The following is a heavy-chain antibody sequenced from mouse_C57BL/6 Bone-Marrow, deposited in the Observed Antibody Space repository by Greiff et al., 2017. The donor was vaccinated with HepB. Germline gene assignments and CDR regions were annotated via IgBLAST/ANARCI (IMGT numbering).Heavy chain of an antibody. Sequence: QVQLVQPGAELVKPGASVKLSCKASGYTFTSYWMYWVRQTPGQGLAWVGTIHPNSGSTNYNEKFKSRSTLTVDKSYSTAYMQLSSLTSEDSAVYYCARGDYGRACAYWGQGTLVTVSA. J-gene: IGHJ3*01. CDR2: IHPNSGST. V-gene: IGHV1-64*01. CDR1: GYTFTSYW. D-gene: IGHD1-1*01. CDR3: ARGDYGRACAY.